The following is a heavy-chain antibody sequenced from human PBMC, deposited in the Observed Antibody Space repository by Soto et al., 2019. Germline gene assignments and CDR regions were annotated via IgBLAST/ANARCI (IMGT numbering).Heavy chain of an antibody. CDR2: ISYDGSNK. CDR1: GFTFSSYG. CDR3: AKDTAPHWARFDY. V-gene: IGHV3-30*18. Sequence: GESLKISCAASGFTFSSYGMHWVRQAPGKGLEWVAVISYDGSNKYYADSVKGRFTISRDNSKNTLYLQMNSLRAEDTAVYYCAKDTAPHWARFDYWGQGTLVTVSS. D-gene: IGHD5-18*01. J-gene: IGHJ4*02.